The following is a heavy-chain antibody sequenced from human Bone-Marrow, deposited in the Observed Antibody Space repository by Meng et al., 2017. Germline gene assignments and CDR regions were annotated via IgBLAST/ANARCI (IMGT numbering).Heavy chain of an antibody. D-gene: IGHD3-10*01. CDR1: GFTFSNAW. V-gene: IGHV3-23*01. CDR2: ISGSGGST. J-gene: IGHJ6*02. CDR3: AKVSKEGTEALLWFGELLSPGGMDV. Sequence: LKISCAASGFTFSNAWMSWVRQAPGKGLEWVSAISGSGGSTYYADSVKGRFTISRDNSKNTLYLQMNSLRAEDTAVYYCAKVSKEGTEALLWFGELLSPGGMDVWPRDHGHRLL.